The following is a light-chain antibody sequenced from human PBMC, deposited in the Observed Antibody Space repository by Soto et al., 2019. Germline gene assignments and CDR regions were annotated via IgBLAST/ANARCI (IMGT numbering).Light chain of an antibody. CDR2: DVS. Sequence: QSALTQPASVSGSPGQSITISCTGTSSDVGYYNYVSWYQQNPGKAPKLMIYDVSNRPSGVSNRFSGSKSGNTASLTISGLQAEDEADYYCSSYTRSSTLVFGGGTKVTVL. CDR3: SSYTRSSTLV. J-gene: IGLJ2*01. V-gene: IGLV2-14*01. CDR1: SSDVGYYNY.